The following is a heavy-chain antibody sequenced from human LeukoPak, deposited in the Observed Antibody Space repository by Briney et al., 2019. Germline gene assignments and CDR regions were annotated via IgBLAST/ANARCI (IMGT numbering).Heavy chain of an antibody. Sequence: ASVKVSCKASGYTFTGYYMHWVRQAPGQGLEWMGWISAYNGNTNYAQKLQGRVTMTTDTSTSTAYMELRSLRSDDTAVYYCARDHPHDSDRTIDYWGQGTLVTVSS. J-gene: IGHJ4*02. CDR1: GYTFTGYY. V-gene: IGHV1-18*04. D-gene: IGHD1-1*01. CDR2: ISAYNGNT. CDR3: ARDHPHDSDRTIDY.